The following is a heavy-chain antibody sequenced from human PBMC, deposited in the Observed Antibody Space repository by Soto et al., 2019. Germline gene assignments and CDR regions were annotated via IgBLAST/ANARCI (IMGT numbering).Heavy chain of an antibody. Sequence: EVQLLESGGGLVQPGGSLRLSCAASGFTFSSYAMSWVRQAPGKGLDWVSAISGSGGSTYYADSVKGRFTITRDNSKNTLYLQMTSLRAEDTAVYYCAKVGFIVVVVAAHNWFDPWGQGTLVTVSS. CDR1: GFTFSSYA. D-gene: IGHD2-15*01. V-gene: IGHV3-23*01. CDR3: AKVGFIVVVVAAHNWFDP. J-gene: IGHJ5*02. CDR2: ISGSGGST.